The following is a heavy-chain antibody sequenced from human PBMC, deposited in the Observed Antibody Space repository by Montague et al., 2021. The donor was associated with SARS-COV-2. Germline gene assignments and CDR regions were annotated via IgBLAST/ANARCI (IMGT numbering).Heavy chain of an antibody. D-gene: IGHD6-13*01. V-gene: IGHV3-23*03. J-gene: IGHJ6*02. CDR1: GFTFSYSA. CDR3: AKDRVPSSSWYDGMDV. CDR2: VYSGGTTT. Sequence: SLRLSCAASGFTFSYSAMNWVRQAPGKGLEWVSVVYSGGTTTYYXXSLKGRFTISRDNSKNTLYLEMNSLRAEDTAIYYCAKDRVPSSSWYDGMDVWGQGTTVIVSS.